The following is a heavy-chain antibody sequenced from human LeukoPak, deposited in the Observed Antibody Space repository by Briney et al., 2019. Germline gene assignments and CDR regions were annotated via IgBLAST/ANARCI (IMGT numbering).Heavy chain of an antibody. Sequence: MASETLSLTCTVSNGSISSSNYYWGWLRQPPGKGLGWIGAIYYGESTYYNPSLKSRVTISVDTSKNQFSLRLSSVTAADTAVYYCARTNYMDVWGKGTTVTVSS. CDR1: NGSISSSNYY. V-gene: IGHV4-39*01. CDR2: IYYGEST. J-gene: IGHJ6*03. CDR3: ARTNYMDV.